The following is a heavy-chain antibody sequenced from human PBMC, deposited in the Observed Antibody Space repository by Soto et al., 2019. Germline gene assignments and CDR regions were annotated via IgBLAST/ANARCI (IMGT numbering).Heavy chain of an antibody. CDR3: AIYNSSGSRGFQH. CDR2: IYYSGST. Sequence: SETLSLTCTVSGGSISSGAYYWSWIRQHPGKGLEWIGYIYYSGSTYYNPSLKSRVTISVDTSKNQFSLKLSSVTAADTAVYYCAIYNSSGSRGFQHWGQGTLVTVSS. V-gene: IGHV4-31*03. CDR1: GGSISSGAYY. D-gene: IGHD3-22*01. J-gene: IGHJ1*01.